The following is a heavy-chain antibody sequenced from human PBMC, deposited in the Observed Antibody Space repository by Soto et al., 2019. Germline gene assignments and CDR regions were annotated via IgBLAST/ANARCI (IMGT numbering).Heavy chain of an antibody. Sequence: GGSLRLSCAASGFSCRSYYMNWVRQAPGRGLEGVSSISPSSSFLSYADSLKGRFTISRDNAKSSVHLQMNSLRAEDTAVYYCARVGTDYGSGSPYYSDSWGQGILVTVSS. D-gene: IGHD3-10*01. CDR3: ARVGTDYGSGSPYYSDS. CDR1: GFSCRSYY. V-gene: IGHV3-21*06. J-gene: IGHJ4*02. CDR2: ISPSSSFL.